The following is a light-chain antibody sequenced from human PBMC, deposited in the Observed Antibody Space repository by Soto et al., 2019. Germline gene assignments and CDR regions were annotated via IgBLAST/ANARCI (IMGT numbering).Light chain of an antibody. J-gene: IGLJ2*01. CDR1: NIGSKS. Sequence: SYELTQPPSVSVAPGQTARITCGENNIGSKSVHWYQQNPGQAPVLVVYDDSDRPSGIPERFSGSNSGNTATLTISRVEAGDEADDYCQVWDSSSDHLVFGAGTKLTVL. CDR3: QVWDSSSDHLV. V-gene: IGLV3-21*02. CDR2: DDS.